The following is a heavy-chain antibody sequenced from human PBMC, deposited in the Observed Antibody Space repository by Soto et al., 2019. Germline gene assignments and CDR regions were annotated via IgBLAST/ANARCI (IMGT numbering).Heavy chain of an antibody. CDR1: GGSINNYY. CDR2: IYDSGRT. CDR3: AREYGFSYGLNNFDP. Sequence: QVQLQESGPGLVKPSETLSLTCTVSGGSINNYYWSWIRQPPGKGLEWIGYIYDSGRTNYNPPPKIRVTMTVDTAKNQFSLTLRSVTAAATAVYYCAREYGFSYGLNNFDPWGQGSLVTVSS. V-gene: IGHV4-59*01. J-gene: IGHJ5*02. D-gene: IGHD5-18*01.